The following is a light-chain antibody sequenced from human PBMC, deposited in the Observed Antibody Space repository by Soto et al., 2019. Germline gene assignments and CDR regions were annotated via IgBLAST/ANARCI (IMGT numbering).Light chain of an antibody. CDR3: VSFTSSTTYV. CDR1: SSNIGNNY. CDR2: DVA. Sequence: QSVLTQPPSVSAAPGQKVTISCSGSSSNIGNNYVSWYQQLPGTAPKLLIYDVATRPSGVSNRFSGSKSGSTASLIISRLQTEDEADYYCVSFTSSTTYVFGSGTKVTVL. V-gene: IGLV1-51*01. J-gene: IGLJ1*01.